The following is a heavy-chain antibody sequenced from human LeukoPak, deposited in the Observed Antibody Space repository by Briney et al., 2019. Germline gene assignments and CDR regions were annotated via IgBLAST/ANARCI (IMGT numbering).Heavy chain of an antibody. CDR2: IYYSGST. V-gene: IGHV4-59*01. Sequence: SETLSLACTVSGGSISSYYWSWIRQPPGKGLEWIGYIYYSGSTNYNPSLKSRVTISVDTSKNQFSLKLSSVTAADTAVYYCARVVPAAGWFDPWGQGTLVTVSS. D-gene: IGHD2-2*01. J-gene: IGHJ5*02. CDR1: GGSISSYY. CDR3: ARVVPAAGWFDP.